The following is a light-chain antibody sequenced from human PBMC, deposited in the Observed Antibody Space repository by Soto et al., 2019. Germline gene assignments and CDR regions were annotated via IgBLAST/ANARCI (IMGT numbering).Light chain of an antibody. CDR1: QSVSHNY. Sequence: EIVLTQSPGTLSLSPGASSPLSCRARQSVSHNYLAWYQQRPGQAPRLLIYGASSRATGIPDRFSGSGSGTEFTLTISRLEPEDFAVYYCQQYGSSSWTFGQGTKVDI. V-gene: IGKV3-20*01. J-gene: IGKJ1*01. CDR2: GAS. CDR3: QQYGSSSWT.